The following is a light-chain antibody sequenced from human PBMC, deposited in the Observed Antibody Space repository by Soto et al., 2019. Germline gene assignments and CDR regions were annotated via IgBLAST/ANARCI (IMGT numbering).Light chain of an antibody. V-gene: IGLV2-14*01. CDR3: SSYTTSDTVV. J-gene: IGLJ2*01. CDR2: EVS. CDR1: GSDIGYYDY. Sequence: QSALTQPASVSGSPGQSITISCSGTGSDIGYYDYVSWYQQHPGKAPKLVISEVSDRPSGVSNRFTGSKSDNTASLTISGLQAEDEADYYCSSYTTSDTVVFGGGTKVTVL.